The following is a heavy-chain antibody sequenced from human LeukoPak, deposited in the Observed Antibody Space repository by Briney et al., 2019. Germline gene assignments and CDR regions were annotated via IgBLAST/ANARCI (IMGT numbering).Heavy chain of an antibody. CDR3: ARKGYGDTFDF. J-gene: IGHJ3*01. D-gene: IGHD3-16*01. Sequence: PSETLSLTCIVSGVSVSTSDYYWGWIRQPPGMGLEWIGSVSRSASASYNPSLKGRVTISVDTSKNQFSLKLTSVTAADTAVYYCARKGYGDTFDFXGXGRXVTVSS. CDR1: GVSVSTSDYY. V-gene: IGHV4-39*07. CDR2: VSRSASA.